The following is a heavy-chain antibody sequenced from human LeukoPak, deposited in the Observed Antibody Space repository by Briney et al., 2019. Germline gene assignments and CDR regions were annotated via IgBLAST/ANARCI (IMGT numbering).Heavy chain of an antibody. J-gene: IGHJ4*02. CDR2: ISGSGGNT. Sequence: PGGSLRLSCAASGFTFSSYAMSWVRQAPGKGLEWVSTISGSGGNTYYADSVKGRFTISRDNSKNTLYLQMNSLRAEGTAIYYCAKAKTPYCSSTSCYTGGFDYWGQGTLVTVFS. CDR3: AKAKTPYCSSTSCYTGGFDY. CDR1: GFTFSSYA. D-gene: IGHD2-2*01. V-gene: IGHV3-23*01.